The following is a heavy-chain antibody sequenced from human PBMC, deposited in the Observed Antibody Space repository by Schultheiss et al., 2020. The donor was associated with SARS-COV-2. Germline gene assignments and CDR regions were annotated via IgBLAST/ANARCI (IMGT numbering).Heavy chain of an antibody. CDR3: ARAQDDFWSGYYGMDV. J-gene: IGHJ6*02. CDR2: IYYSGST. Sequence: SQTLSLTCTVSGGSISSYYWSWIRQPPGKGLEWIGSIYYSGSTYYNPSLKSRVTISVDTSKNQFSLNLTSVTAADTAVYYCARAQDDFWSGYYGMDVWGQGTTVTVSS. CDR1: GGSISSYY. V-gene: IGHV4-59*12. D-gene: IGHD3-3*01.